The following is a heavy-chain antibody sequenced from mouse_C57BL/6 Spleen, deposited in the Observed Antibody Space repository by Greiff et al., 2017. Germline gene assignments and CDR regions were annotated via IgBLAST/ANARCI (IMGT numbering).Heavy chain of an antibody. CDR2: IYPGDGDT. V-gene: IGHV1-82*01. CDR1: GYAFSSSW. J-gene: IGHJ3*01. Sequence: VQLQQSGPELVKPGASVKISCKASGYAFSSSWMNWVKQRPGKGLEWIGRIYPGDGDTNYNGKFKGKATLTADKSSSTAYMQLSSLTSEDSAVYFCARPYDGFAYWGQGTLATVSA. CDR3: ARPYDGFAY. D-gene: IGHD1-1*01.